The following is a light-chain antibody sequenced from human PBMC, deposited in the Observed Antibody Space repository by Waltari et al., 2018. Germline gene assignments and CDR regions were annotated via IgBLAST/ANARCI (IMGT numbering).Light chain of an antibody. CDR2: DAS. J-gene: IGKJ3*01. Sequence: EIVLTQSPVTLSLSSGERATLSCRASQSLTTDLAWYQHRPGQAPRLIIYDASNRAAGIPARFSGSGSGTVFTLTISSLVPEDLAVYFCQQRTEWPRTFGPGTKVEI. V-gene: IGKV3-11*01. CDR1: QSLTTD. CDR3: QQRTEWPRT.